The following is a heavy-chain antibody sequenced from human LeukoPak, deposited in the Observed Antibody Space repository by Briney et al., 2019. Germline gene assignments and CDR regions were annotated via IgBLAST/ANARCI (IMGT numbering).Heavy chain of an antibody. D-gene: IGHD1-14*01. J-gene: IGHJ6*03. V-gene: IGHV1-2*02. CDR3: ARNPRNTPYYYYYYYMDV. CDR2: INPNSGGT. Sequence: ASVKVSCKASGYTFTGYYMHWVRQAPGQGLEWMGWINPNSGGTNYAQKFQGRVTMTRDTSISTAYMERSRLRSDDTAVYYCARNPRNTPYYYYYYYMDVWGKGTTVTISS. CDR1: GYTFTGYY.